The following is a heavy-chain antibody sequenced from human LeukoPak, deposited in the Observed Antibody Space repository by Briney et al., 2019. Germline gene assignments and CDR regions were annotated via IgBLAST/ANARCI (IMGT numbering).Heavy chain of an antibody. J-gene: IGHJ4*02. D-gene: IGHD1-26*01. V-gene: IGHV3-21*01. Sequence: PGGSLRLSCAASGFTFRSYSMNWVRQAPGKGLEWVASISSSSSYIYYADSVKGRFTISRDNAKNSLYLQMNSLRAEDTAVYYCARERESGLADYWGQGTLVTVSS. CDR2: ISSSSSYI. CDR1: GFTFRSYS. CDR3: ARERESGLADY.